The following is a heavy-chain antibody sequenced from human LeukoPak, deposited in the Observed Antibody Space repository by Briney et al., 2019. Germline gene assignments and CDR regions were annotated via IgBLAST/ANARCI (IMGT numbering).Heavy chain of an antibody. CDR3: AKVKDFWSGYQGIWGYHFDY. Sequence: PGGSLRLSCATSGFTFSSYWMDWVRQAPGKGLEWVAKIKEDGSKKDYVDSVKGRFIISRDNAKNSLYLEMNSLRADDTGVYYCAKVKDFWSGYQGIWGYHFDYWGQGTLVTVSS. D-gene: IGHD3-3*01. J-gene: IGHJ4*02. CDR1: GFTFSSYW. V-gene: IGHV3-7*01. CDR2: IKEDGSKK.